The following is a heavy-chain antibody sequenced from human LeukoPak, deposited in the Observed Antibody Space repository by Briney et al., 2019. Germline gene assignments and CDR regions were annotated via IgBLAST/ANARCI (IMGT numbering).Heavy chain of an antibody. CDR1: GFTFSSYA. CDR2: ISGSGGST. V-gene: IGHV3-23*01. D-gene: IGHD2-21*01. J-gene: IGHJ4*02. CDR3: AKGSGEVVIADEDY. Sequence: PGGSLRLSCAASGFTFSSYAMSWVHQAPGKGLEWVSAISGSGGSTYYADSVKGRFTISRDNSKNTLYLQMNSLRAEDTAVYYCAKGSGEVVIADEDYWGQGTLVTVSS.